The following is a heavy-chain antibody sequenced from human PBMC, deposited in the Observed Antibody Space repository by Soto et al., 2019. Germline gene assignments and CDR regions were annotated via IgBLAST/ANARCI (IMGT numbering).Heavy chain of an antibody. CDR3: ARGPHSMVRGVLQLDP. D-gene: IGHD3-10*01. CDR2: IYYSGRT. Sequence: SETLSLTCTVSGGAISSGDYYWGWIRQLPGKGLEWIGYIYYSGRTFYNPSLKSRLTMSVDTSDNQFSLKLSSVTAADTAVYYCARGPHSMVRGVLQLDPWGQGTMVTVSS. J-gene: IGHJ5*02. V-gene: IGHV4-31*03. CDR1: GGAISSGDYY.